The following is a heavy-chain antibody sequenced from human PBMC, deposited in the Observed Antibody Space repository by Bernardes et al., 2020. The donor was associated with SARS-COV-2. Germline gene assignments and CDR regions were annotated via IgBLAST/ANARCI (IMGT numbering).Heavy chain of an antibody. D-gene: IGHD3-10*01. Sequence: SETLSLTCSVSGGSISSTNWWSWVRQPPGKGLEWIGHIHYSGNTNQNSSLKSRVTISVDTSTNQFSLKLYSVTAADTAVYYCARHVPRGSETDYNFEYYFDNWGQGTLVTVSS. CDR3: ARHVPRGSETDYNFEYYFDN. J-gene: IGHJ4*02. CDR1: GGSISSTNW. V-gene: IGHV4-4*02. CDR2: IHYSGNT.